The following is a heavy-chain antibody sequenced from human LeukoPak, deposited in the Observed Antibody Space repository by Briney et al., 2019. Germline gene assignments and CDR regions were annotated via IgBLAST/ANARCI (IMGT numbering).Heavy chain of an antibody. V-gene: IGHV4-34*01. Sequence: SETLSLTCAVYGGSFSGYYWGWIRQPPGKGLEWIGSIYYSGSTNYNPSLKSRVTISGDTSKNQFSLKLSSVTAADTAMYYCAREANIATAIVWFDPWGQGTLVTVSS. J-gene: IGHJ5*02. CDR3: AREANIATAIVWFDP. D-gene: IGHD6-13*01. CDR1: GGSFSGYY. CDR2: IYYSGST.